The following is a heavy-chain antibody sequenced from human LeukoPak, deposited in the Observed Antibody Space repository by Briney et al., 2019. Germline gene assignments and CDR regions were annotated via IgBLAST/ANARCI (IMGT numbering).Heavy chain of an antibody. CDR3: AKSDKYCSSTSCRRGGAFDI. V-gene: IGHV3-33*06. D-gene: IGHD2-2*01. CDR2: IWYDGSNK. J-gene: IGHJ3*02. CDR1: GFTFSSYG. Sequence: GGSLRLSCASYGFTFSSYGMHWVRQAPGKGLEWVAVIWYDGSNKYYADSVKGRFTISRDNSKNTLYLQMNSLRAEDTAVYYCAKSDKYCSSTSCRRGGAFDIWGQGTMVTVSS.